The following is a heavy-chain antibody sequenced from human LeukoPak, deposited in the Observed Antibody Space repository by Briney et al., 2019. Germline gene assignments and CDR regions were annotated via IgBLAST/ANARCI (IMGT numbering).Heavy chain of an antibody. CDR3: AKYGDSGSYQAYGDYFDY. CDR1: GFTFSSYG. D-gene: IGHD1-26*01. J-gene: IGHJ4*02. Sequence: GGSLRLSCAASGFTFSSYGMHWVRQAPGKGLEWVAVIWYDGSNKYYADSVKGRFTISRDNSKNTLYLQMNSLRAEDTAVYYCAKYGDSGSYQAYGDYFDYWGQGTLVTVSS. V-gene: IGHV3-33*06. CDR2: IWYDGSNK.